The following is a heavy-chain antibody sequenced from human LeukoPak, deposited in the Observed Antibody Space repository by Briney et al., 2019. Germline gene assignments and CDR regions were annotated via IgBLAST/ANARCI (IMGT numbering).Heavy chain of an antibody. V-gene: IGHV1-18*01. CDR2: ISAYKGNT. CDR1: GYTFSTYG. J-gene: IGHJ3*01. Sequence: ASVTVSCKASGYTFSTYGISWVRQAPGQGLEWMGWISAYKGNTYYAQKLQGRVTMTTDTSTSTAYMELRSLRSDDTAIYYCARDLYYYGSGSYCDVFDVWGQGTMVTVSS. CDR3: ARDLYYYGSGSYCDVFDV. D-gene: IGHD3-10*01.